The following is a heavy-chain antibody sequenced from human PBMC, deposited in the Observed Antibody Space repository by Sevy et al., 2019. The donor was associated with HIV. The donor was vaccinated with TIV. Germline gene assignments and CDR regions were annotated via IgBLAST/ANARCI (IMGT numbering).Heavy chain of an antibody. D-gene: IGHD3-22*01. CDR2: ISGTGNTI. CDR1: GFTFSSHS. CDR3: ARFPPYYDSNVSDF. J-gene: IGHJ4*02. V-gene: IGHV3-48*02. Sequence: GGSLRLSCAASGFTFSSHSMNWVRQTPWKGLEWISYISGTGNTIYYADSVKGRFTISRDNAKNSLYLQLKSLRDEDTAIYYCARFPPYYDSNVSDFWGQGSLVTVSS.